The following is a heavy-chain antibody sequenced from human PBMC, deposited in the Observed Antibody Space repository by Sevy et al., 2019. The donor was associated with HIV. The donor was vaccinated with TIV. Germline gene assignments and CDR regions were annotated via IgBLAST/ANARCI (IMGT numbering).Heavy chain of an antibody. D-gene: IGHD6-19*01. Sequence: ASVKVSCKASGYTFTGYYMYWVRQAPGQGLEWMGRINPNSGGTNYAQKFQGRVTMTRDTSISTAYMELSRLTSDDTAVYYCAKDRVAVAGGGADAKYFLHCGRGTLVTVSS. CDR3: AKDRVAVAGGGADAKYFLH. CDR2: INPNSGGT. J-gene: IGHJ1*01. V-gene: IGHV1-2*06. CDR1: GYTFTGYY.